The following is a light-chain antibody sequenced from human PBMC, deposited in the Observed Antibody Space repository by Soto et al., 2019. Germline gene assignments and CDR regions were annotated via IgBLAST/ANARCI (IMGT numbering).Light chain of an antibody. CDR1: QGISNY. V-gene: IGKV1-27*01. CDR3: QKYNTAPRT. CDR2: AAS. J-gene: IGKJ1*01. Sequence: DIQMTQSPSSLSASVGDTVTITCRASQGISNYLAWYQQKPGQVPNLLIYAASTLQSGVPSRFSRSGSATDFTLTISRLRPEDVATYYCQKYNTAPRTFGQGTKVEI.